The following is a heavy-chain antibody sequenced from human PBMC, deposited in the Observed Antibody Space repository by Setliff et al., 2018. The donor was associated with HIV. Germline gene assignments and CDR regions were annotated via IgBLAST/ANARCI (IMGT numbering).Heavy chain of an antibody. D-gene: IGHD1-26*01. Sequence: HPGGSLRLSCAASRFIFSNYAMHWVRQAPGKGLEWVSAIRGNGVDRFYTDSVRGRFTISRDNSKNTLYLQMSSLRADDTAIYYCARDDGRSLFLDYWGQGTLVTVSS. J-gene: IGHJ4*02. CDR3: ARDDGRSLFLDY. CDR1: RFIFSNYA. CDR2: IRGNGVDR. V-gene: IGHV3-23*01.